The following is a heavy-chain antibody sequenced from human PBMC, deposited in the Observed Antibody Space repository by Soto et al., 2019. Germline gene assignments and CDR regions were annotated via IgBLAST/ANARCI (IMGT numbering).Heavy chain of an antibody. CDR3: ARLVRPDYYYYYMDV. Sequence: TLSLTCTVSGGSISSYYWSWIRQPPGKGLEWIGYIYYSGSTNYNPSLKSRVTISVDTSKNQFSLKLSSVTAADTAVYYCARLVRPDYYYYYMDVWGKGTTVTVSS. CDR1: GGSISSYY. J-gene: IGHJ6*03. V-gene: IGHV4-59*08. CDR2: IYYSGST.